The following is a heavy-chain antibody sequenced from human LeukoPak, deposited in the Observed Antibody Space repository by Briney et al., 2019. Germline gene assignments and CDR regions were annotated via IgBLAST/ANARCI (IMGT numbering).Heavy chain of an antibody. J-gene: IGHJ5*02. Sequence: ASVKVSCKASGGTFSSYAISWVRQAPGQGLEWMGRIIPIFGTANYAQKFQGRVTITTDESTSTAYMEPSSLRSEDTAVYYCARDKATVTPEGAWFDPWGQGTLVTVSS. CDR1: GGTFSSYA. D-gene: IGHD4-17*01. V-gene: IGHV1-69*05. CDR3: ARDKATVTPEGAWFDP. CDR2: IIPIFGTA.